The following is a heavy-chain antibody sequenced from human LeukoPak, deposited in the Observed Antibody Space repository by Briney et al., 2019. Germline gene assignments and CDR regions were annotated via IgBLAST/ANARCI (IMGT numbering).Heavy chain of an antibody. CDR1: GFTFSIYW. Sequence: GGSLRLSCAASGFTFSIYWMHWVRQAPGKGLVWVSRINSDGRSTNYADSVKGRFTISRDNAKNTLHLQMNSLRAEDTAVYYCARGGGYSYGYFDYWGQGTLVTVSS. J-gene: IGHJ4*02. V-gene: IGHV3-74*01. CDR2: INSDGRST. CDR3: ARGGGYSYGYFDY. D-gene: IGHD5-18*01.